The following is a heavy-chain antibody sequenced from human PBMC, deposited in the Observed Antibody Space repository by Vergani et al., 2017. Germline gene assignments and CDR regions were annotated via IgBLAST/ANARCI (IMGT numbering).Heavy chain of an antibody. CDR3: ARDNKQLRPRAFDL. J-gene: IGHJ3*01. V-gene: IGHV4-61*02. CDR1: GAPITSGSFY. CDR2: IPASGTK. Sequence: QVHLNEAGPGLVKPSQNLSLTCTVPGAPITSGSFYCSWIRQPAGKGLEWIGRIPASGTKNYNPFLRSRVTLSVDTSKNQLSLKMISMTAADTAVYYCARDNKQLRPRAFDLWGQGTMVTVSS. D-gene: IGHD4-23*01.